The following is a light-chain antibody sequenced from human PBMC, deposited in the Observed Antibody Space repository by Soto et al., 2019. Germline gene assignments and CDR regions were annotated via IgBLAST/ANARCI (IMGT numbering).Light chain of an antibody. CDR2: DAS. J-gene: IGKJ4*01. CDR1: QGISSA. CDR3: QQFSAYPLT. Sequence: AIQLTQSPSSLSASVGDRVTITCRASQGISSALAWYQQIPGKAPTFLINDASTLESGVPSRFSGSGSGTDFTLTISSLQPEDFATYYCQQFSAYPLTFGGGTKVEIE. V-gene: IGKV1-13*02.